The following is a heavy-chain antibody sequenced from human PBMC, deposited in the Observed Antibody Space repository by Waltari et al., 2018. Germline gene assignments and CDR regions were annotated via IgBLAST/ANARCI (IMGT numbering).Heavy chain of an antibody. V-gene: IGHV4-59*01. Sequence: QVQLQESGPGLVKPSETLSLTCTVSGGSISSYYWNWIRQPPGKGLEWIGYIYYSGSTNYNPSLKSRVTISVDTSKNQFSLKLSSVTAADTAVYYCARDHDGTMDYWGQGTLVTVSS. CDR3: ARDHDGTMDY. J-gene: IGHJ4*02. CDR2: IYYSGST. D-gene: IGHD3-10*01. CDR1: GGSISSYY.